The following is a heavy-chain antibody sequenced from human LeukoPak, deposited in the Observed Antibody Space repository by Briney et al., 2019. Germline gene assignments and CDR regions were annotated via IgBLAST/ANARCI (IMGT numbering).Heavy chain of an antibody. J-gene: IGHJ3*02. CDR2: ISYDGSNK. Sequence: GGSLRLSCAASGFTFSSYAMHWVRQAPGKGLEWVAVISYDGSNKYYADSVKGRFTISRDNSKNTLYLQMNSLRAEDTAVYYCAREKVGQQLDNDAFDIWSQGTMVTVSS. CDR1: GFTFSSYA. CDR3: AREKVGQQLDNDAFDI. V-gene: IGHV3-30-3*01. D-gene: IGHD6-13*01.